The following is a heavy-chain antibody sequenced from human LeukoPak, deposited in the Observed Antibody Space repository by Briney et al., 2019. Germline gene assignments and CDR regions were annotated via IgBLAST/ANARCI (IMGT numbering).Heavy chain of an antibody. CDR2: IIPIFGTA. CDR3: ARGREQWLVSGENAFDI. V-gene: IGHV1-69*06. J-gene: IGHJ3*02. D-gene: IGHD6-19*01. CDR1: GGTFSSYA. Sequence: SVKVSCKASGGTFSSYAISWVRQAPGQGLEWMGGIIPIFGTANYAQKFQGRVTITADKSTSTAYMELSSLRSEDTAVYYCARGREQWLVSGENAFDIWGQGTMVTVSS.